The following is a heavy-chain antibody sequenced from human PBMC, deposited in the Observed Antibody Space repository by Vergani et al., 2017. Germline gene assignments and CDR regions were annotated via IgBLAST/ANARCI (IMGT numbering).Heavy chain of an antibody. CDR3: ARDGGPTVTSPNDY. CDR1: GFTFSSYS. Sequence: EVQLVESGGGLVKPGGSLRLSCAASGFTFSSYSMNWVRQAPGKGLEWVSSISSSSSYIYYAASVKGRFTISRDNAKNSLYLQMNSLRAEDTAVYYCARDGGPTVTSPNDYWGQGTLVTVSS. CDR2: ISSSSSYI. D-gene: IGHD4-17*01. V-gene: IGHV3-21*01. J-gene: IGHJ4*02.